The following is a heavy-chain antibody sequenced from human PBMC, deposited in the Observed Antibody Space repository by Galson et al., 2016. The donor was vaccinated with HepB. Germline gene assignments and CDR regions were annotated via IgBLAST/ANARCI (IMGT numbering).Heavy chain of an antibody. CDR1: GFKFSNYS. CDR3: ARFPKEVTAITGKNVFHGIDV. D-gene: IGHD1-20*01. V-gene: IGHV3-48*02. J-gene: IGHJ6*02. CDR2: ISTSSGTI. Sequence: SLRLSCAASGFKFSNYSMNWVRQAPGKGLEWISYISTSSGTIYYADSVRDRFTVSRDNAKSSLFLRMSSLRDEDTAVYHCARFPKEVTAITGKNVFHGIDVWGPGTTVTVSS.